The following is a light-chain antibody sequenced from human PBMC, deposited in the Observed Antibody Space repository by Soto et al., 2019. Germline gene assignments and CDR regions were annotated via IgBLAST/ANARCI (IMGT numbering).Light chain of an antibody. CDR2: GAS. J-gene: IGKJ2*01. Sequence: EFVLTQSPGTLSLSPGERATLSCRASQSVINNYLAWYQQKPGQAPRLLIYGASSRATGIPDRFSGSGSGTDCTLTISRLEPEDFAVYYCQQYGSSPPYTCGQGT. CDR1: QSVINNY. V-gene: IGKV3-20*01. CDR3: QQYGSSPPYT.